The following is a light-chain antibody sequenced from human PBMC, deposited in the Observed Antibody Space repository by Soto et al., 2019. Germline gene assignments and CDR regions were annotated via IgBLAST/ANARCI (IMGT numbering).Light chain of an antibody. CDR3: QEFHSSSRT. CDR2: SAS. J-gene: IGKJ1*01. CDR1: RNIASW. V-gene: IGKV1-5*03. Sequence: DIRMTQSPSTLSASLGDRVTISCRASRNIASWLAWYQQRPGGIPQLLIYSASNLQNGVPSRFSGSGSGTDFTLTINGLHPDDFATYYCQEFHSSSRTFGQGTRVDMK.